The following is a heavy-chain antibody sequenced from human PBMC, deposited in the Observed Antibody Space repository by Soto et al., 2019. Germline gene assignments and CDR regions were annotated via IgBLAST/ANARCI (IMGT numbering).Heavy chain of an antibody. CDR3: ARGDRGAFDL. CDR2: IHSDGSST. CDR1: GFTFSYYW. Sequence: EVQLVESGGGLVRPGGSLRLSCAASGFTFSYYWMHWVRQAPGKGLVWVSRIHSDGSSTTYADLVKGRFIISRDNARNTVDLEMNSVTVEDTAVYYCARGDRGAFDLWGQGTVVTVSS. J-gene: IGHJ3*01. D-gene: IGHD1-26*01. V-gene: IGHV3-74*01.